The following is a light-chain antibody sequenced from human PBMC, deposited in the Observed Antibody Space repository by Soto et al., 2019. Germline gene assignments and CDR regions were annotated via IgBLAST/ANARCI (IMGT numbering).Light chain of an antibody. CDR1: SSNIGAGYD. V-gene: IGLV1-40*01. CDR3: QSYDSSLSGLNV. CDR2: GNS. J-gene: IGLJ1*01. Sequence: QSVLTQPPSVSGAPGQRVTISCTGSSSNIGAGYDVHWYQQLPGTAPKLLIYGNSNRPSGVPDRFSGSKSGTSASLAITGLQAEDEADYYCQSYDSSLSGLNVFGTGTKLPS.